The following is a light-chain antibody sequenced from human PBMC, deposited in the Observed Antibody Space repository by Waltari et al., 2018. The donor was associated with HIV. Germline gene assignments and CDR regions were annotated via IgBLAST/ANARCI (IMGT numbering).Light chain of an antibody. J-gene: IGKJ4*02. V-gene: IGKV1-5*03. Sequence: TQLTQSPSTPSASVRYRVTTTCRASQSISDWLAWYQQKPGRAPNLLIYQASKLKSGVPSRFSGGASGTEFTLTISGLQPEDFATYFCQQYKSYPLTFGRGTEVEIK. CDR3: QQYKSYPLT. CDR1: QSISDW. CDR2: QAS.